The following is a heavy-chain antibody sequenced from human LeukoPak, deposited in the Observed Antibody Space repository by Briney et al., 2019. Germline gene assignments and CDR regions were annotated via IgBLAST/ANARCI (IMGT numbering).Heavy chain of an antibody. CDR1: GYNFNDYG. V-gene: IGHV1-18*01. D-gene: IGHD6-6*01. J-gene: IGHJ4*02. CDR2: ISGYNGNT. CDR3: ARDFKYSSSRAAGY. Sequence: ASVKVSCKASGYNFNDYGITWVRQAPGQGLEWMGWISGYNGNTYHAPNLQDRITVTADTSTSTAYLEVKSLTSDDTAMNYCARDFKYSSSRAAGYWGQGTLVTVSS.